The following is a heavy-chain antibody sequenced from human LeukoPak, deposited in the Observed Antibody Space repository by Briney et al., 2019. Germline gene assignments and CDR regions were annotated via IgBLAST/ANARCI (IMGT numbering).Heavy chain of an antibody. Sequence: PGGSLRLSSAASGFTFSDYYMSWIRQAPGKGLEWVSYISSSGSTKYYADSVKGRFTISRDNSKNTVYLQMNSLRAEDTAIYYCAKSREVPTRNTDYWGQGTLVTVST. D-gene: IGHD2-2*01. J-gene: IGHJ4*02. CDR1: GFTFSDYY. V-gene: IGHV3-11*01. CDR2: ISSSGSTK. CDR3: AKSREVPTRNTDY.